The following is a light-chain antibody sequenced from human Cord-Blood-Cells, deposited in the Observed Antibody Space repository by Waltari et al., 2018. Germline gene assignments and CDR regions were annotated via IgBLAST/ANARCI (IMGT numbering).Light chain of an antibody. J-gene: IGKJ2*01. CDR3: QQYYSYPYT. CDR1: QGISSY. CDR2: AAS. V-gene: IGKV1-8*01. Sequence: AIRMTQSPSSFSASTGDRVTITCRASQGISSYLAWYQQKPGKAPKLLIYAASTLQSGVPSRFSGSVSGTDFTLTSSCLQSEDFATYYCQQYYSYPYTFGQGTKLEIK.